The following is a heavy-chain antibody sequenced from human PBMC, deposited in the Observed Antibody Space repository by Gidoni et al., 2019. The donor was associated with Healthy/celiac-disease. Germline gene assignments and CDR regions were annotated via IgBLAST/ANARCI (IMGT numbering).Heavy chain of an antibody. Sequence: QLQLQESGPGLVKPSETLSLTCTVSGGSISSSSYYWGWIRQPPGKGLEWIGSIYYSGSTYYNPSLKSRVTISVDTSKNQFSLKLSSVTAADTAVYYCASGATVFRTFDIWGQGTMVTVSS. D-gene: IGHD4-17*01. V-gene: IGHV4-39*01. CDR3: ASGATVFRTFDI. CDR2: IYYSGST. J-gene: IGHJ3*02. CDR1: GGSISSSSYY.